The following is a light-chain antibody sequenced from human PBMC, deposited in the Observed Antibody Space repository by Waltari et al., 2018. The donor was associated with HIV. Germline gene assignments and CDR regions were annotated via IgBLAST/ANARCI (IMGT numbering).Light chain of an antibody. J-gene: IGKJ4*01. V-gene: IGKV1-5*03. CDR1: QSISSW. CDR3: QQYDSYPLT. CDR2: KAS. Sequence: DFQMNQSPAPLSASVGDRVTITCRASQSISSWLAWYQQKPGKAPKVLIYKASSLGSGVPSRFSGSGSGTEFTLTISSLQPADFATYYCQQYDSYPLTFGGGTKVEIK.